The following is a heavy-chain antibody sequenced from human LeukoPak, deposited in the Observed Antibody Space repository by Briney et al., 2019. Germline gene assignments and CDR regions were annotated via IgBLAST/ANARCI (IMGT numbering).Heavy chain of an antibody. V-gene: IGHV3-23*01. CDR2: ISGSGDKV. J-gene: IGHJ4*02. CDR3: AKDWSCDY. CDR1: GFTFSNSA. D-gene: IGHD1-26*01. Sequence: GGSLRVSCAASGFTFSNSAMTWVRQAPGKGLEWVSAISGSGDKVHYADSVKGRFTISRDNSKNTLYQQMNSLRVEDTAIYYCAKDWSCDYWGQGTLITVSS.